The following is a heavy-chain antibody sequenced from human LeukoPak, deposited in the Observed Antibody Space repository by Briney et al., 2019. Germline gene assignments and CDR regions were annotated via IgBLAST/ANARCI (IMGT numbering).Heavy chain of an antibody. Sequence: PGGSLRLSCVGSGFTFRSQAMSWVRQAPEKGLEFVSGIYENGGTTYYADSVKGRFSISRDNSKNTLYLQMDSLRGEDTAVYYCAKVEASSWYDCFDYWGQGTLVTVSS. V-gene: IGHV3-23*01. CDR3: AKVEASSWYDCFDY. CDR2: IYENGGTT. CDR1: GFTFRSQA. J-gene: IGHJ4*02. D-gene: IGHD6-13*01.